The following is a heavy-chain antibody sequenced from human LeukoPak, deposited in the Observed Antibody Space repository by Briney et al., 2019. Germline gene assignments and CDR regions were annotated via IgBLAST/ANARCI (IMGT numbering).Heavy chain of an antibody. Sequence: KTPETLSLTCTVSGGSISSNKYYWGWIRQPPGKGLEWIGSIYYSGSTYYNPTLKSRVTIFVDTSKNQFSLKLSSVTAADTAVYYCATPYSGGYQGLDIWGQGTMVSVSS. D-gene: IGHD1-26*01. V-gene: IGHV4-39*01. CDR2: IYYSGST. CDR3: ATPYSGGYQGLDI. J-gene: IGHJ3*02. CDR1: GGSISSNKYY.